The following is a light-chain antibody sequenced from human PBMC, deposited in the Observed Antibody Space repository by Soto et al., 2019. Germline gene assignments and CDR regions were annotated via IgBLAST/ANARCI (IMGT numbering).Light chain of an antibody. CDR2: EVN. Sequence: QSVLTQPASVSGSPGQSITISCTGTSSDVGAYNYVSWYQQHPGKAPKLMIFEVNNRPSGVSNRFSGSKSGNTASLAISVLQAEDEADYYCSSYTSSSTLVFCGGTKVTVL. CDR1: SSDVGAYNY. CDR3: SSYTSSSTLV. V-gene: IGLV2-14*01. J-gene: IGLJ2*01.